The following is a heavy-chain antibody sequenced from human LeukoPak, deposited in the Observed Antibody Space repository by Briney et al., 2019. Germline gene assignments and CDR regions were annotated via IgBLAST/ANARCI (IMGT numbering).Heavy chain of an antibody. D-gene: IGHD1-26*01. CDR1: GGSISSSNYY. CDR3: ARHLSRVGATNYYYYYMDV. Sequence: SETLSLTCTVSGGSISSSNYYWGWIRQPPGKGLEWIGSMYYTGSTYYNPSLKSRVTVSVDKSKNHFSLKLSSVTAADTAVYYCARHLSRVGATNYYYYYMDVWGKGTTVTVSS. J-gene: IGHJ6*03. V-gene: IGHV4-39*01. CDR2: MYYTGST.